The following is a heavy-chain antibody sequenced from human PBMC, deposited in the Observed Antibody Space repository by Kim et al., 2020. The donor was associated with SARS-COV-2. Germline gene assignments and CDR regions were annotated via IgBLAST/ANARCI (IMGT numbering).Heavy chain of an antibody. J-gene: IGHJ4*02. CDR3: AALDTVQVPGGI. V-gene: IGHV3-7*01. Sequence: YVETVKSRFTMTRDNAKNSLCLQMSSLRTEDMAIYYCAALDTVQVPGGIWGQGTLVTVSS. D-gene: IGHD3-10*01.